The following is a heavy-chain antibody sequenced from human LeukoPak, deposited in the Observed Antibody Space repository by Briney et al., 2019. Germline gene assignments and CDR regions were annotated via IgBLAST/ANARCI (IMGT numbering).Heavy chain of an antibody. CDR1: GYTFTGYY. CDR3: ARDSGYFDGYYYYYMDV. Sequence: ASVKVSCKASGYTFTGYYIHWVRQAPGQGLEWMGWINPNSGGTNYAQKFQGRVTMTRDTSISTAYMELSRLRSDDTAVYYCARDSGYFDGYYYYYMDVWGKGTTVTVSS. V-gene: IGHV1-2*02. J-gene: IGHJ6*03. CDR2: INPNSGGT. D-gene: IGHD3-9*01.